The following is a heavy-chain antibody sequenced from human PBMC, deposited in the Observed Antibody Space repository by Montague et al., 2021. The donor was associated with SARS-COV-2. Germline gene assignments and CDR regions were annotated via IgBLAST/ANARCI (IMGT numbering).Heavy chain of an antibody. J-gene: IGHJ3*02. Sequence: SETLSLTCNVSGGSIKSNSYYWGWIRQPPGKGLEWIGSTYNTGSTYYNPSLKSRVSISADSSKNQFSLRLSSVTAADTAVYYCARKGISVADTGSDIWGQGTMVIVSS. CDR2: TYNTGST. CDR3: ARKGISVADTGSDI. D-gene: IGHD6-19*01. CDR1: GGSIKSNSYY. V-gene: IGHV4-39*01.